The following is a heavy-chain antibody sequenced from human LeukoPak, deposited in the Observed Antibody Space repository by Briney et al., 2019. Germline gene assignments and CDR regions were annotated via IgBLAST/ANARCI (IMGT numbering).Heavy chain of an antibody. CDR3: ASQWGAGVSYYYYGMDL. CDR2: INPNSGGT. J-gene: IGHJ6*02. Sequence: ASVKLSCNAYGYTFTGYYMHWVRQAPGQGLEWIGRINPNSGGTNYAQQFQGRVTMARDTYISTDYMELSRLRSDDTAVYYCASQWGAGVSYYYYGMDLWGQGTTDTV. D-gene: IGHD1-26*01. CDR1: GYTFTGYY. V-gene: IGHV1-2*06.